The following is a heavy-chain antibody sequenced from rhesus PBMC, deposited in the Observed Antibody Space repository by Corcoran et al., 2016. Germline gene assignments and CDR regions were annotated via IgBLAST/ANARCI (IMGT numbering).Heavy chain of an antibody. J-gene: IGHJ5-1*01. Sequence: QVQLQESGPGLVKPSETLSLTCAVSGGSLRSYWWTWIRQSPGKGLEWIGESDGNGVTTKHNPSLKSRITISKDASKNQVSLRMSSVTAADTAVYYCSSVDYYRFDVWGPGILVTVSS. CDR2: SDGNGVTT. CDR1: GGSLRSYW. V-gene: IGHV4-80*01. D-gene: IGHD4-17*01. CDR3: SSVDYYRFDV.